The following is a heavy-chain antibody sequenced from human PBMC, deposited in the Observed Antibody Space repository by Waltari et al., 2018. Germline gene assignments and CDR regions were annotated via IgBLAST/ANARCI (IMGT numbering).Heavy chain of an antibody. CDR1: GGSFSGYY. D-gene: IGHD6-19*01. V-gene: IGHV4-34*01. CDR2: IKHSVST. Sequence: QVQLQQWGAGLLKPSETLSLTCAVYGGSFSGYYWSWIRPPPGKAVEWSEEIKHSVSTNYNPSLNSRVTISVDTSKNQFSLKLSSVTAADTAVYYCARQVRWLPYYYYYYGMDVWGQGSTVTVSS. J-gene: IGHJ6*02. CDR3: ARQVRWLPYYYYYYGMDV.